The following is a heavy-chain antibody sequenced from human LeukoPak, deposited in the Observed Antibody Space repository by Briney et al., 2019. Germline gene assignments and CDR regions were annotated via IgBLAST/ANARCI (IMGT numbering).Heavy chain of an antibody. J-gene: IGHJ4*02. Sequence: ASVKVSCKASGYTFTGYYMHWVRQAPGQGLEWMGWISAYNGNTNYAQKLQGRVTMTTDTSTSTAYMELRSLRSDDTAVYYCATFLIAAAVYWGQGTLVTVSS. CDR3: ATFLIAAAVY. CDR2: ISAYNGNT. V-gene: IGHV1-18*04. D-gene: IGHD6-13*01. CDR1: GYTFTGYY.